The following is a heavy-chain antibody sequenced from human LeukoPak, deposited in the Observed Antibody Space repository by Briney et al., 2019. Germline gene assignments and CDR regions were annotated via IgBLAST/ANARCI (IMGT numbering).Heavy chain of an antibody. Sequence: SETLSLTCTVSGDSISSYYWSWVRQPPGKGLEWIGYIYYSGSTNYNPSPKSRVTISVDTSKHQFSLNLSSVTAADTAVYYCARAGSWKGYFNYWGQGTLVTVSS. CDR2: IYYSGST. V-gene: IGHV4-59*01. CDR3: ARAGSWKGYFNY. CDR1: GDSISSYY. D-gene: IGHD6-13*01. J-gene: IGHJ4*02.